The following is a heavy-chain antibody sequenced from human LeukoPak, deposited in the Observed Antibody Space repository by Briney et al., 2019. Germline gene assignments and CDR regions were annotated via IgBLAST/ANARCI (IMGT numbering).Heavy chain of an antibody. CDR2: IIPILGIA. J-gene: IGHJ4*02. Sequence: GASLKVSCKASGGTFSSYAISWVRQAPGQGLEWMGRIIPILGIANYAQKFQGRVTITADKSTSTAYMELSSLRSEDTAVYYCARTFRGYDTTGDWGQGTLVTVSS. CDR3: ARTFRGYDTTGD. D-gene: IGHD5-12*01. CDR1: GGTFSSYA. V-gene: IGHV1-69*04.